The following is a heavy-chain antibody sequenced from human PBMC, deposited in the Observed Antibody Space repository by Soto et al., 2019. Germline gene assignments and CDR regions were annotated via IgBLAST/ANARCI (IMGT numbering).Heavy chain of an antibody. D-gene: IGHD3-22*01. V-gene: IGHV5-51*01. CDR2: IYPGDSGT. Sequence: GESLKISCKGSGYSFTSYWIGWVRQMPGKGLEWMGIIYPGDSGTRYSPSFQGQVTISADKSISTAYLQWSSLKASDTAMYYRARLDYYYDSNGYLLYYYGMDVWGQGTTVTVSS. J-gene: IGHJ6*02. CDR3: ARLDYYYDSNGYLLYYYGMDV. CDR1: GYSFTSYW.